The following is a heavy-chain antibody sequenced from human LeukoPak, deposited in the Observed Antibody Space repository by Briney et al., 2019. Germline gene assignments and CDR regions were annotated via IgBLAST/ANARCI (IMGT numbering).Heavy chain of an antibody. CDR1: GYTFLSHG. V-gene: IGHV1-18*01. CDR3: ARSQAVVSSSLYYYYMDV. CDR2: TSANNRNT. D-gene: IGHD2-2*01. J-gene: IGHJ6*03. Sequence: ASVEVSCKASGYTFLSHGFSWVRQAPGQRLEWMGWTSANNRNTNYAQRLQGRVTMTTDTSTNTAYMELRTLRSDDTAVYYCARSQAVVSSSLYYYYMDVWGKGTTIIVSS.